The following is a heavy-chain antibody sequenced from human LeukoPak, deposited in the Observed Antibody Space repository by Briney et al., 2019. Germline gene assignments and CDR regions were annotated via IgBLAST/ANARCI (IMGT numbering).Heavy chain of an antibody. CDR1: GYTFTSYD. Sequence: ASVKVSCKASGYTFTSYDINRVRQATGQGLEWMGWMNPNSGNTGYAQKFQGRVTMTRNTSISTAYMELSSLRSEDTAVYYCARVYDILTGYWPYWGQGTLVTVSS. CDR3: ARVYDILTGYWPY. D-gene: IGHD3-9*01. V-gene: IGHV1-8*01. CDR2: MNPNSGNT. J-gene: IGHJ4*02.